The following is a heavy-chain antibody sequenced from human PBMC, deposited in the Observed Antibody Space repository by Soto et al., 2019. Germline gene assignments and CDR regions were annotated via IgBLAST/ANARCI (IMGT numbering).Heavy chain of an antibody. CDR2: IIPIFGTA. V-gene: IGHV1-69*13. D-gene: IGHD2-15*01. J-gene: IGHJ6*02. CDR1: GGTFSSYA. Sequence: GASVKVSCKASGGTFSSYARSWVRQAPGQGLERMGGIIPIFGTANYAQKFQGRVTITADESTSTAYMELSSLRSEDTAVYYCAVQDCSGGSCWPDNYYYYGMDVWGQGTTLTVSS. CDR3: AVQDCSGGSCWPDNYYYYGMDV.